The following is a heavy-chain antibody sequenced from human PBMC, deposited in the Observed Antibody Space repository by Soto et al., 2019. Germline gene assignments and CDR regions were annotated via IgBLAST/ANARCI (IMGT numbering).Heavy chain of an antibody. J-gene: IGHJ4*02. CDR3: AKEGNRVRGPDY. CDR2: ISYDGSNK. V-gene: IGHV3-30*18. CDR1: GFTFSSYG. D-gene: IGHD3-10*01. Sequence: GGSLRLSCAASGFTFSSYGMRWVRQAPGKGLEWVAVISYDGSNKYYADSVKGRFTISRDNSKNTLYVQMNSLRVEDTAVYYCAKEGNRVRGPDYWGQGTLVTVSS.